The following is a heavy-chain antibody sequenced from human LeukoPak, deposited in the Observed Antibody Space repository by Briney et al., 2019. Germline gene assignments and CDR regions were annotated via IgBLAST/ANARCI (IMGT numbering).Heavy chain of an antibody. CDR3: ARLRLHYDGNGSSTPYEAVDI. J-gene: IGHJ3*02. D-gene: IGHD3-22*01. CDR1: GASISPYF. V-gene: IGHV4-59*08. CDR2: IAYSGTP. Sequence: SETLSLTCTVSGASISPYFWNWIRQTPGRGLECIGYIAYSGTPDYSPHLKSRVTLSVATSLNQRSLKLNSVTAADTAVYYWARLRLHYDGNGSSTPYEAVDIWGQGTVVTVS.